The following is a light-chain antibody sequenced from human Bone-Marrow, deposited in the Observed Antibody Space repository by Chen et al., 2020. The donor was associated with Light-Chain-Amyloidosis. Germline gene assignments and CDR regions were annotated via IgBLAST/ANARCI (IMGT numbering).Light chain of an antibody. CDR2: EVT. J-gene: IGLJ1*01. CDR1: SSDVGGDNH. Sequence: QSALTQPASVSGSPGQSITISCTGTSSDVGGDNHVSWYQQHPDKAPQLMIYEVTNRPSWVPVRFSSSKTDNTASLTSSGPQTEDEADYFCSSYTSTNALVFGSGTRVTVL. CDR3: SSYTSTNALV. V-gene: IGLV2-14*01.